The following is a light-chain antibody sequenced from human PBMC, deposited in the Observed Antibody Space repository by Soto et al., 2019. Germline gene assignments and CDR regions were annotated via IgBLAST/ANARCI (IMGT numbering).Light chain of an antibody. CDR2: KAS. V-gene: IGKV1-5*03. CDR3: QHCNSYSEA. CDR1: QSIITS. J-gene: IGKJ1*01. Sequence: DIQLTQSPSTLSASVGDRFTITRRASQSIITSLARYQQKPGKAPKLLIYKASSLQSGVPSRFSGSGSGTEFTLTISSLQPDDFATYYCQHCNSYSEAFGQGTKVDIK.